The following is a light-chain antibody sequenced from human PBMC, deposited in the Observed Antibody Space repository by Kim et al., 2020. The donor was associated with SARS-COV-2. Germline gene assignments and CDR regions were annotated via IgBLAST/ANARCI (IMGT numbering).Light chain of an antibody. J-gene: IGLJ3*02. V-gene: IGLV1-47*01. CDR2: RNN. Sequence: GQRVTISWSGSSSNIGSNYVYWHQQFPGTAPKVLIYRNNLRPSGVPDRVSGSKSGTSASLAISDLRSEDEADYYCAAWDDSLSGWVFGGGTQLTVL. CDR3: AAWDDSLSGWV. CDR1: SSNIGSNY.